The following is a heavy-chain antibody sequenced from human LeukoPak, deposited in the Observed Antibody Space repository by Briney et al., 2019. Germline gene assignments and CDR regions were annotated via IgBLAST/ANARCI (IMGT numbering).Heavy chain of an antibody. Sequence: GGSLRLSCAASGFTFSNAWMSWVRQAPGKGLEWVSAISGSGGSTYYADSVKGRFTISRDNSKNTLYLQMNSLRAEDTAVYYCAKDRDIVVVVAADFDYWGQGTLVTVSS. J-gene: IGHJ4*02. CDR1: GFTFSNAW. V-gene: IGHV3-23*01. CDR3: AKDRDIVVVVAADFDY. D-gene: IGHD2-15*01. CDR2: ISGSGGST.